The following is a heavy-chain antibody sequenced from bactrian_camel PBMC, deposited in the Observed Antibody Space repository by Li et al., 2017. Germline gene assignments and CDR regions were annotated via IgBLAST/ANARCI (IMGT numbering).Heavy chain of an antibody. Sequence: VQLVESGGGSVQVGGSLRLSCVASAPTYSINCMAWFRQAPGKEREEVAGIGVGDGARYVVDSLKGRFTISRDNAKNTLYLQLNSLTREDSAMYYCTRETQWVGYHEFAEYWGQGTQVTVS. J-gene: IGHJ4*01. V-gene: IGHV3S1*01. CDR1: APTYSINC. CDR3: TRETQWVGYHEFAEY. CDR2: IGVGDGAR. D-gene: IGHD5*01.